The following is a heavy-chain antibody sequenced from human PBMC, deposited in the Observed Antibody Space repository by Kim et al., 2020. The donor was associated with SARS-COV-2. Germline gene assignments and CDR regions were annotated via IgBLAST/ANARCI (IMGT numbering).Heavy chain of an antibody. V-gene: IGHV4-4*02. Sequence: SETLSLTCAVSGGSISSSNWWSWVRQPPGKGLEWIGEIYHSGSTNYNPSLKSRVTISVDKSKNQFSLKLSSVTAADTAVYYCARADVTSVGAKAAPDGFDIWGQGTMVTVSS. CDR2: IYHSGST. J-gene: IGHJ3*02. D-gene: IGHD1-26*01. CDR3: ARADVTSVGAKAAPDGFDI. CDR1: GGSISSSNW.